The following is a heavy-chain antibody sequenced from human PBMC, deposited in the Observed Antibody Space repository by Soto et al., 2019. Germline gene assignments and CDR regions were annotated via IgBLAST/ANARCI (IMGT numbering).Heavy chain of an antibody. D-gene: IGHD6-19*01. J-gene: IGHJ6*02. CDR3: AGIAVGGEGVDV. CDR1: GGAFSSYA. V-gene: IGHV1-69*13. CDR2: IIPIFGTA. Sequence: SVKVSCKAPGGAFSSYAISWARQAPGQGLEWMGGIIPIFGTANYAQKFQGRVTITADESTSTAYMELSSLRSEDTAVYYCAGIAVGGEGVDVRGQGTTVNGSS.